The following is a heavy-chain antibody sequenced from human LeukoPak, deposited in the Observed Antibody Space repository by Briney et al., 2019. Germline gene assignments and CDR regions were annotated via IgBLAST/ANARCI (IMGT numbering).Heavy chain of an antibody. CDR1: GFTFDDYA. CDR2: ISWNSGSI. D-gene: IGHD1-26*01. J-gene: IGHJ4*02. Sequence: GGSLRLSCAASGFTFDDYAMHWVRQAPGKGLEWVSGISWNSGSIGYADSVKGRFTISRDNAKNSLYLQMNSLRAEDTALYYCARDDLGGAFDYWGQGTLVTVSS. CDR3: ARDDLGGAFDY. V-gene: IGHV3-9*01.